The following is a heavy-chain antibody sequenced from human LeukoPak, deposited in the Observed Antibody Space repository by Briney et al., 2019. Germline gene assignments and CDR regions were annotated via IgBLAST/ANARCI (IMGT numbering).Heavy chain of an antibody. CDR3: ARDSSSGWPKYYFDY. J-gene: IGHJ4*02. CDR1: GYTFTGYY. D-gene: IGHD6-19*01. Sequence: ASVKVSCKASGYTFTGYYMHWVRQAPGQGLEWMGWINPNSGGTNYSQKFQVRVTMTRDTSISTAYMELSRLRSDDTVVYYCARDSSSGWPKYYFDYWGQGTLVTVSS. CDR2: INPNSGGT. V-gene: IGHV1-2*02.